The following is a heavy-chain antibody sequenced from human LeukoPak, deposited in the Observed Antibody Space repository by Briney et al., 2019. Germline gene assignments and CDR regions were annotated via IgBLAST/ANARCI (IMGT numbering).Heavy chain of an antibody. D-gene: IGHD4-11*01. Sequence: ASVKVSCKASGYTFTHFYIHWVRQAPGQGLEWMGRINPNTGGTNFAQKFQDRVTVTRDTSISTAYLELSSLTSGDTAVYHCVTSFDYSDFYWGQGTLVTVS. V-gene: IGHV1-2*06. J-gene: IGHJ4*02. CDR2: INPNTGGT. CDR3: VTSFDYSDFY. CDR1: GYTFTHFY.